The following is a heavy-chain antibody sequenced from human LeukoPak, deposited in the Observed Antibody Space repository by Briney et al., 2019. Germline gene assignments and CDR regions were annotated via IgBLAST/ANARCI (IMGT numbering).Heavy chain of an antibody. D-gene: IGHD2-2*01. J-gene: IGHJ5*02. CDR3: ARDGILHCSSTSCYSSGFDP. Sequence: PSQTLSLTCTVSGGSISSGGYYWSWIRQPPGKGLEWIGYIYHSGSTYYNPSLKSRVTISVDRSKNQFSLKLSSVTAADTAVYYCARDGILHCSSTSCYSSGFDPWGQGTLVTVSS. V-gene: IGHV4-30-2*01. CDR2: IYHSGST. CDR1: GGSISSGGYY.